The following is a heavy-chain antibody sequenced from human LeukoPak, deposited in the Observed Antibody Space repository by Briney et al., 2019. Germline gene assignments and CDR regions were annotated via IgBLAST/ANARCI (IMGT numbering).Heavy chain of an antibody. V-gene: IGHV3-66*01. Sequence: GGSLRLSCAASGFNVSNHYMSWARQAPAKGLEWVSIIYSGGTTHHAASVKGRFNISRDTSKNTLYLQMNSLRDEDTAVYFCVRDQAYYGSGSYSWYFDVWGRGTLVAVSS. CDR1: GFNVSNHY. CDR3: VRDQAYYGSGSYSWYFDV. CDR2: IYSGGTT. D-gene: IGHD3-10*01. J-gene: IGHJ2*01.